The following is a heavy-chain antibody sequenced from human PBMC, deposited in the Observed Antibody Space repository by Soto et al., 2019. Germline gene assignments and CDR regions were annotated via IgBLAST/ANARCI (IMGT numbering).Heavy chain of an antibody. Sequence: QVQLVQSGAEVKNPGASVKVSCKASGYTFTRYGIGWARQAPGQGLEWMGWINTYNGNTNYAQNVQGRVTLTTDTSTSTASMRRRSLRSNGTAIYDSALEDCSVTHRPQDVWGQGTTVIVSS. J-gene: IGHJ6*02. CDR1: GYTFTRYG. CDR3: ALEDCSVTHRPQDV. CDR2: INTYNGNT. D-gene: IGHD1-1*01. V-gene: IGHV1-18*01.